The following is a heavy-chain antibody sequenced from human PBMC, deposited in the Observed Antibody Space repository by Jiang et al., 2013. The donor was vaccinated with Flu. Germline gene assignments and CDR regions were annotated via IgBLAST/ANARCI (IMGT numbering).Heavy chain of an antibody. CDR1: GYNFANYW. D-gene: IGHD3-22*01. J-gene: IGHJ5*02. V-gene: IGHV5-51*01. CDR2: IRPGDSDA. CDR3: ARKVYYYDTSPMGWFDP. Sequence: PGESLKISCKTSGYNFANYWIAWVRQIPGKGLEWMGVIRPGDSDATYSPTFQGQVTISADKSVSTAYLQWSSLKASDTAIYYCARKVYYYDTSPMGWFDPWGRGTLVTVSS.